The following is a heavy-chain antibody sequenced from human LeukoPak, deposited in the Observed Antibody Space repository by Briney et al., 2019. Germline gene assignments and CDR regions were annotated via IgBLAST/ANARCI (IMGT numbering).Heavy chain of an antibody. CDR2: ISYDGRNK. V-gene: IGHV3-30*04. Sequence: GGSLRLSCAASGFTFSSYAVHWVRQAPGKGLEWVAVISYDGRNKYYTDSVKGRFIISKDDSKNTLYLQMNSLRPEDTAVYYCARKGATIYNIWYGMDVWGQGTTVTVSS. CDR1: GFTFSSYA. J-gene: IGHJ6*02. D-gene: IGHD1-14*01. CDR3: ARKGATIYNIWYGMDV.